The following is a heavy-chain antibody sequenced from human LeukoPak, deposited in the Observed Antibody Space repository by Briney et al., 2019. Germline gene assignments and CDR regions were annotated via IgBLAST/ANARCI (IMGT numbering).Heavy chain of an antibody. CDR3: AKDTGCSSTSCRKNYYYYGMDV. V-gene: IGHV3-43D*03. CDR1: GFTFSNAW. J-gene: IGHJ6*02. Sequence: GGSLRLSCAASGFTFSNAWMSWVRQAPGKGLEWVSLISWDGGSTYYADSVKGRFTISRDNSKNSLYLQMNSLRAEDTALYYCAKDTGCSSTSCRKNYYYYGMDVWGQGTTVTVSS. D-gene: IGHD2-2*01. CDR2: ISWDGGST.